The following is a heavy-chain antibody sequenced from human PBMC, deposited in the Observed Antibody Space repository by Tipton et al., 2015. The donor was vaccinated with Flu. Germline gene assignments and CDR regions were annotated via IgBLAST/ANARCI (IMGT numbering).Heavy chain of an antibody. V-gene: IGHV1-46*01. D-gene: IGHD3-10*01. CDR2: IYPAGGGT. Sequence: QLVQSGAEVKKPGASVRISCTASGYTFTNYNMHWVRQAPGQGPEWMGIIYPAGGGTTYAQTFQGRVTLTRDKSTSSVYMELSSLRSEDTAFYYCARDRGFGSSTFDYWGQGTLVTVAS. CDR1: GYTFTNYN. CDR3: ARDRGFGSSTFDY. J-gene: IGHJ4*02.